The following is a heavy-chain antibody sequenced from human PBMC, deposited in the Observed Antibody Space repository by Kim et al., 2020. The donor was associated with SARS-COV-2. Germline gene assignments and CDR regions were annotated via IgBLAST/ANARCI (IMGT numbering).Heavy chain of an antibody. CDR2: ISAYNGNT. J-gene: IGHJ4*02. V-gene: IGHV1-18*01. CDR3: ARDELWGYHILTGYHHFDY. CDR1: GYTFTSYG. Sequence: ASVKVSCKASGYTFTSYGISWVRQAPGQGLEWMGWISAYNGNTNYAQKLQGRVTMTTDTSTSTAYMELRSLRSDDTAVYYCARDELWGYHILTGYHHFDYWGQGTLVTVSS. D-gene: IGHD3-9*01.